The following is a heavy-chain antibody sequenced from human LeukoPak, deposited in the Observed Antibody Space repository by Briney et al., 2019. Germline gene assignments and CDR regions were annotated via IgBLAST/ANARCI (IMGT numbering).Heavy chain of an antibody. V-gene: IGHV1-2*02. CDR3: ARVPSPAAML. D-gene: IGHD2-2*01. J-gene: IGHJ4*02. CDR1: GYTFTGYY. CDR2: INPNSGGT. Sequence: ASVKASCKASGYTFTGYYMRWVRQAPGQGLEWMGWINPNSGGTNYAQKFQGRVTMTRDTSISTAYMELSRLRSDDTAVYYCARVPSPAAMLWGQGTLVTVSS.